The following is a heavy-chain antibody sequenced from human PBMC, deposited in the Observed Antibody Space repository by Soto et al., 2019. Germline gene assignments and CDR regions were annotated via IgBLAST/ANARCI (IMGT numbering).Heavy chain of an antibody. D-gene: IGHD3-22*01. J-gene: IGHJ3*02. Sequence: EVHLVESGGGLVQPGGSLRLSCVASGFTFSSNWMHWVRQVPGRGLVWVSRINSDGSSTSYADSVKGRFTISRDNAKNTLYLQMNSLRAEDTAVYYCARARDYYDSSGYLRRGAFDIWGQGTMVTVSS. CDR1: GFTFSSNW. CDR3: ARARDYYDSSGYLRRGAFDI. CDR2: INSDGSST. V-gene: IGHV3-74*01.